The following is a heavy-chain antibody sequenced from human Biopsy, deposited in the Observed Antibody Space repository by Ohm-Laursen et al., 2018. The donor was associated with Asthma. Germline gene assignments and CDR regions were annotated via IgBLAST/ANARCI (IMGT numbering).Heavy chain of an antibody. V-gene: IGHV4-61*01. CDR3: ARERAGYYGSGSYLGY. Sequence: SETLSLTCTVSGGSVSTGSYYWSWIRQPPGKGLEWIGYIYYSGSTNYNPSLKSRVTISVDTSKNQFPLKLSSVTAADTAVYYCARERAGYYGSGSYLGYWGQGTLVTVSS. CDR2: IYYSGST. J-gene: IGHJ4*02. D-gene: IGHD3-10*01. CDR1: GGSVSTGSYY.